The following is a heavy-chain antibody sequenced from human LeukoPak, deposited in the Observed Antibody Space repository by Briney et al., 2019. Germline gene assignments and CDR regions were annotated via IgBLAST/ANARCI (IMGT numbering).Heavy chain of an antibody. V-gene: IGHV4-59*01. D-gene: IGHD6-13*01. Sequence: PSETLSLACTVSDGSINNYYWSWIRQPPGKGLEWIGYIYYSGSTNYNPSLKSRVTMSVDTSKNQFSLKLSPVTAADTAVYYCARVPYSSSFSYYGMDVWGRGTTVTVSS. CDR1: DGSINNYY. CDR3: ARVPYSSSFSYYGMDV. CDR2: IYYSGST. J-gene: IGHJ6*02.